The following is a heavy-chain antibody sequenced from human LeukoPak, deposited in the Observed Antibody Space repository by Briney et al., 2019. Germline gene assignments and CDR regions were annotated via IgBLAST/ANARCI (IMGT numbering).Heavy chain of an antibody. CDR1: GYTFTDYY. Sequence: GASVKVSCKASGYTFTDYYMHWVQQAPGKGLEWMGRVDPEDGETIYAEKFQGRVTITADTSTDTAYMELSSLRSEDTAVYYCASSSFDYWGQGTLVPVSS. CDR3: ASSSFDY. V-gene: IGHV1-69-2*01. J-gene: IGHJ4*02. CDR2: VDPEDGET.